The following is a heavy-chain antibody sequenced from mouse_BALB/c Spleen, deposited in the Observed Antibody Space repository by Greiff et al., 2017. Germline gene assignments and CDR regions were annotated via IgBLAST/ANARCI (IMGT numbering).Heavy chain of an antibody. J-gene: IGHJ4*01. CDR2: INPSSGYT. CDR1: GYTFTSYT. Sequence: VQLQQSGAELARPGASVKMSCKASGYTFTSYTMHWVKQRPGQGLEWIGYINPSSGYTNYNQKFKDKATLTADKSSSTAYMQLSSLTSEDSAVYYCASNYRYEGDYYAMDYWGQGTSVTVSS. CDR3: ASNYRYEGDYYAMDY. D-gene: IGHD2-14*01. V-gene: IGHV1-4*01.